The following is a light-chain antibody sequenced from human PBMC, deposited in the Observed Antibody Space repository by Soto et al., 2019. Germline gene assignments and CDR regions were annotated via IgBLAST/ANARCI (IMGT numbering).Light chain of an antibody. V-gene: IGLV2-8*01. CDR1: SSDVGGYNY. CDR2: EVN. Sequence: QSVLTQPPSASGSPGQSVTISCTGTSSDVGGYNYVSWYQHHPGKAPKLIIYEVNERPSGVPDRFSGSKSGNTASLTVSGLQAEDEADSDCSSYAGSTNCVFGTGTKVTV. J-gene: IGLJ1*01. CDR3: SSYAGSTNCV.